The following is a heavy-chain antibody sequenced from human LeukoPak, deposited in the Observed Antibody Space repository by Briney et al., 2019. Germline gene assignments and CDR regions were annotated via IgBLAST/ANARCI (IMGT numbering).Heavy chain of an antibody. V-gene: IGHV4-59*12. CDR2: IYYSGST. J-gene: IGHJ5*02. Sequence: KTSETLSLTCTVSGGSISSYYWSWIRQPPGKGLEWIGYIYYSGSTNYNPSLKSRVTISVDTSKNQFSLKLSSVTAADTAVYYCARAGYSSAWVGTARRSMYNWFDPWGQGTQVTVSS. D-gene: IGHD6-19*01. CDR3: ARAGYSSAWVGTARRSMYNWFDP. CDR1: GGSISSYY.